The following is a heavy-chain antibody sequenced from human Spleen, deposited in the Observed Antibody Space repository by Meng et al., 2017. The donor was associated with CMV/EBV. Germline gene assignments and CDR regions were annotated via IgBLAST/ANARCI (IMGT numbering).Heavy chain of an antibody. V-gene: IGHV1-69*05. CDR1: GGTFSSYA. Sequence: SVKVSCKASGGTFSSYAINWVRRAPGQGLEWMGGIIPIFGTADYAQKFQGRVTMTTDESTSTAYMELRSLRSDDTAVYYCARVPSSSWYEYWGQGTLVTVSS. D-gene: IGHD6-13*01. CDR2: IIPIFGTA. J-gene: IGHJ4*02. CDR3: ARVPSSSWYEY.